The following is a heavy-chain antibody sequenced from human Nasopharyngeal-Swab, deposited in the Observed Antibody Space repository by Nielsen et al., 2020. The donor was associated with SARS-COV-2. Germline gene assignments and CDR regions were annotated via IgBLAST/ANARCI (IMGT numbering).Heavy chain of an antibody. D-gene: IGHD3-10*01. Sequence: SLKISCAASGFTFDDYAMHWVRQAPGKGLEWVSGISWNSGSIGYADSVKGRFTISRDNAKNSLYLQMNSLRAEDTALYYCAKDLEEHYGSGSYYTWGKGTTVTVSS. CDR1: GFTFDDYA. CDR2: ISWNSGSI. J-gene: IGHJ6*04. CDR3: AKDLEEHYGSGSYYT. V-gene: IGHV3-9*01.